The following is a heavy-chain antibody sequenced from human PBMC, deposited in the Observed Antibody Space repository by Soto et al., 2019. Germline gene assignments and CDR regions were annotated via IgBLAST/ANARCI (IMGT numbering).Heavy chain of an antibody. CDR1: GFSLSTSGVG. CDR3: ADRRVTTTGDAFDI. Sequence: QITLKASGPALVKPTQTLTLTCTFSGFSLSTSGVGVAWIRQPPGKALEWLALIYWDDDKRYSPSLKSRLTITKDTSKNQVVLTMTNMDPVDTATYYCADRRVTTTGDAFDIWGQGILVTVSS. D-gene: IGHD1-26*01. CDR2: IYWDDDK. V-gene: IGHV2-5*02. J-gene: IGHJ3*02.